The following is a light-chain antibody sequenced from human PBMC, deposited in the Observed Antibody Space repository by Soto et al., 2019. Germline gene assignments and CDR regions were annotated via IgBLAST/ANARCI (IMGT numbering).Light chain of an antibody. V-gene: IGKV3-15*01. CDR3: QQYNNWWT. Sequence: EIVMTQSPATLSVSPGERATLSCSASQSVSTSLAWYQQKPGQAPRLLISGASTRATGVPARFSGSGSETEFTLTISSLQSEDFAVYYCQQYNNWWTFGQGTKVEIK. CDR1: QSVSTS. J-gene: IGKJ1*01. CDR2: GAS.